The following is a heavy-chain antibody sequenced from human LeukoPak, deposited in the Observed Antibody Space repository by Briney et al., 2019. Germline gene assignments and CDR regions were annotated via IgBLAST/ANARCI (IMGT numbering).Heavy chain of an antibody. CDR2: ISSSGSTI. D-gene: IGHD1-26*01. CDR3: ARSISGSYTTDY. J-gene: IGHJ4*02. Sequence: GGSLRLSCAASGFTFSSYEMNWVRQAPGKGLEWVSYISSSGSTIYYADSVKGRFTISRDNAKNSLYLQMNSLRAEDTAVYYCARSISGSYTTDYWGQGTLVTVYS. CDR1: GFTFSSYE. V-gene: IGHV3-48*03.